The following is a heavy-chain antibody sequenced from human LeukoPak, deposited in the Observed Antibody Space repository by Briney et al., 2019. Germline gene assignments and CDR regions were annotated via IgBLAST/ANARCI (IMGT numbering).Heavy chain of an antibody. Sequence: GGSLRLSCAASGFTFSSYWMSWVRQAPGKGLEWVANINEDGSEKYYVDSAKGRFTISRDNAKNSLYLQMNSPRVEDTAVYYCARNGGIQTFDIWGQGTMVTASS. J-gene: IGHJ3*02. CDR2: INEDGSEK. CDR1: GFTFSSYW. D-gene: IGHD4-23*01. CDR3: ARNGGIQTFDI. V-gene: IGHV3-7*04.